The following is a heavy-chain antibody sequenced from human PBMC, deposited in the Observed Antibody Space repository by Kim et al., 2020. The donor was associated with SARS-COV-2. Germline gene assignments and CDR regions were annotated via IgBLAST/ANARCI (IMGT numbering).Heavy chain of an antibody. CDR1: GFSFSTHG. Sequence: GGSLRLSCAASGFSFSTHGMHWVRQAPGKGLEWVAVIWYDGSRKYYANSVKGRLTISRDNSKNTVDLQMNSLRAEDTAVYYCARQDEYGSPLDYWGQGTLVTVSS. D-gene: IGHD4-17*01. CDR2: IWYDGSRK. V-gene: IGHV3-33*01. J-gene: IGHJ4*02. CDR3: ARQDEYGSPLDY.